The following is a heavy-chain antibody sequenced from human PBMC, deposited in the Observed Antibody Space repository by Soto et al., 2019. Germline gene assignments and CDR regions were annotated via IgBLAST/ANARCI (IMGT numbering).Heavy chain of an antibody. Sequence: PSETLSLTCSVSGGSISSSSYYWGWIRQPPGKGLEWIGSIYYSGSTYYNPSLKSRVTISVDTSKNQFSLKLSSVTAADTAVYYCARHFVAHSPGDPFDYWGQGTLVTVSS. CDR1: GGSISSSSYY. J-gene: IGHJ4*02. CDR2: IYYSGST. CDR3: ARHFVAHSPGDPFDY. V-gene: IGHV4-39*01. D-gene: IGHD3-16*01.